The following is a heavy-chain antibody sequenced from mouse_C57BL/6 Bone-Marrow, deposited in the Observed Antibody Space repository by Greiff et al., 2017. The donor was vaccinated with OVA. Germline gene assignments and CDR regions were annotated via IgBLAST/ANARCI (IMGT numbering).Heavy chain of an antibody. CDR1: GYTFTSYW. CDR2: IDPSDSYT. Sequence: QVHVKQPGAELVRPGTSVKLSCKASGYTFTSYWMHWVKQRPGQGLEWIGVIDPSDSYTNYNQKFKGKATLTVDTSSSTAYMQLSSLTSEDSAVYYCARKGYSNLAWFAYWGQGTLVTVSA. D-gene: IGHD2-5*01. CDR3: ARKGYSNLAWFAY. V-gene: IGHV1-59*01. J-gene: IGHJ3*01.